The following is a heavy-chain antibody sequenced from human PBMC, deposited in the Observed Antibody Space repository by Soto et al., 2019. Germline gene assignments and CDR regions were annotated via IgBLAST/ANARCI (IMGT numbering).Heavy chain of an antibody. CDR3: ARARGARYFDY. CDR1: GGSISSGDYY. J-gene: IGHJ4*02. Sequence: SETLSLTCTVSGGSISSGDYYWSWIRQPPGKGLEWIGYIYYSGSTYYNPSLESRVTISVDTSKNQFSLKLSSVTAADTAVYYCARARGARYFDYWGQGTPVTVS. D-gene: IGHD2-15*01. V-gene: IGHV4-30-4*01. CDR2: IYYSGST.